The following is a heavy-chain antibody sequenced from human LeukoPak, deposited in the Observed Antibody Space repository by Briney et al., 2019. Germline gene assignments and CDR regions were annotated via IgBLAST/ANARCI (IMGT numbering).Heavy chain of an antibody. V-gene: IGHV1-18*01. CDR3: AREVVGTAANNWFDP. D-gene: IGHD2-2*01. CDR2: ISAYNGNT. CDR1: GYTLTSYG. Sequence: ASVKVSCKASGYTLTSYGISWVRQAPGQGLEWMGWISAYNGNTNYAQKLQGRVTMTTDTSTSTAYMELRSLRSDDTAVYYCAREVVGTAANNWFDPWGHGTLVTVSS. J-gene: IGHJ5*02.